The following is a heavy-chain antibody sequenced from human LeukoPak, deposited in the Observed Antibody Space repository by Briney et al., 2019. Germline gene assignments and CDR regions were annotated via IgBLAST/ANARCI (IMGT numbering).Heavy chain of an antibody. D-gene: IGHD3-10*01. CDR3: ARHSGSGSLSWPFDP. CDR1: GDSVTSGTFY. V-gene: IGHV4-39*01. Sequence: HPSETLSLTCTVSGDSVTSGTFYWAWLRQPPGKGLEWIATVYYTGSTYYNPSPKSRVTISMDTSKNQFSLDLRSVVAPDTAVYYCARHSGSGSLSWPFDPWGQGTLVTVSS. J-gene: IGHJ5*02. CDR2: VYYTGST.